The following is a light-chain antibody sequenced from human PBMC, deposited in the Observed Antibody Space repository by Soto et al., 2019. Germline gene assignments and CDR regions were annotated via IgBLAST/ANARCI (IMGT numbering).Light chain of an antibody. Sequence: QSVLTQPPSVSAAPGQTVTFSCSGSSSNIGSNWVSWYQQFPGTAPELLIYDNDKRPSGIPDRFSGSKSGTSATLGITGLQTGDEADYYCGTWDSSLSAVVFGGGTKVTVL. CDR2: DND. J-gene: IGLJ2*01. V-gene: IGLV1-51*01. CDR3: GTWDSSLSAVV. CDR1: SSNIGSNW.